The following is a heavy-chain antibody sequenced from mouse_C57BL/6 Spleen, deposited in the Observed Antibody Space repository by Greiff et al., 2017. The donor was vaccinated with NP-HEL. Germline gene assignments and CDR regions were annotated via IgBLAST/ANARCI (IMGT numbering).Heavy chain of an antibody. CDR1: GYTFTDYN. J-gene: IGHJ1*03. CDR2: INPNNGGT. D-gene: IGHD4-1*01. V-gene: IGHV1-18*01. Sequence: EVQLQQSGPELVKPGASVKIPCKASGYTFTDYNMDWVKQSHGKSLEWIGDINPNNGGTIYNQKFKGKATLTVDKSSSTAYMELRSLTSEDTAVYYCARVWDEGYFDVWGTGTTVTVSS. CDR3: ARVWDEGYFDV.